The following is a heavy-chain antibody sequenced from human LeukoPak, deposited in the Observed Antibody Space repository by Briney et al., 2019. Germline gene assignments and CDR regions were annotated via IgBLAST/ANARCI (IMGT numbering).Heavy chain of an antibody. V-gene: IGHV1-69*13. Sequence: SVKVSCKASGGTLSSYAISWVRQAPGQGLEWMGGIIPIFGTANYAQKFQGRVTITADESTSTAYMELSSLRSEDTAVYYCASGLSGYDSWNPFDYWGQGTLVTVSS. D-gene: IGHD5-12*01. CDR3: ASGLSGYDSWNPFDY. J-gene: IGHJ4*02. CDR1: GGTLSSYA. CDR2: IIPIFGTA.